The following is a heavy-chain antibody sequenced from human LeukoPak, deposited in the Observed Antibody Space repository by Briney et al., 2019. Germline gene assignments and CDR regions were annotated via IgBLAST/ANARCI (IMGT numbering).Heavy chain of an antibody. CDR3: ARGLGDSSGYDP. CDR2: IYYSGST. Sequence: SETLSLTCSVSGGSISSGGYYWSWIRQHPGKGLEWIGYIYYSGSTYYNPSLKSRVTISVDTSKDQFSLKLSSVTAADTAVYYCARGLGDSSGYDPWGQGTLVTVSS. D-gene: IGHD3-22*01. J-gene: IGHJ5*02. V-gene: IGHV4-31*03. CDR1: GGSISSGGYY.